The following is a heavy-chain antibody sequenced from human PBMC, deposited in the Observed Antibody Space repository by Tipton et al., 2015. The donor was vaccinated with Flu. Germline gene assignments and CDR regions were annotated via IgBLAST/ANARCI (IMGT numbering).Heavy chain of an antibody. CDR3: ARRDYSNYVSDPKNWFDP. CDR2: ICQSGST. CDR1: GDSISRGDYF. J-gene: IGHJ5*02. V-gene: IGHV4-30-4*08. D-gene: IGHD4-11*01. Sequence: TLSLTCTVSGDSISRGDYFWSCIRQPPGKGLEWIGNICQSGSTYDNPSLKSRVTISVDRSKNQFSLKLSSVTAADTAVYYCARRDYSNYVSDPKNWFDPWGQGTLVTVSS.